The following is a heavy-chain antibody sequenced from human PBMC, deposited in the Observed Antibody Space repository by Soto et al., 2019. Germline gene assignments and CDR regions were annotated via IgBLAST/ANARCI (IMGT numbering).Heavy chain of an antibody. V-gene: IGHV2-70*01. CDR3: ARTYCSGGSCYFDY. CDR1: GFSLSTSGMC. D-gene: IGHD2-15*01. J-gene: IGHJ4*02. CDR2: IDWYDDK. Sequence: GSGPNAGEPTQTLTLTCTFSGFSLSTSGMCVSWIRQPPGKALEWLALIDWYDDKYYSTSLKTRLTISKDTSKNQVVLTMTNMDPVDTATYYCARTYCSGGSCYFDYWGQGTLVTVS.